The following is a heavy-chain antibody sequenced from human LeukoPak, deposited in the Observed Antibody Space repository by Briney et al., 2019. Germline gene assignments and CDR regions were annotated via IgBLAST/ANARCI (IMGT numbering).Heavy chain of an antibody. Sequence: SVKVSCTASGGTFSSYAISWVRQAPGQGLEWMGGIIPIFGTANYAQKFQGRVTITADESTSTAYMELSSLGSEDTAVYYCARKIVVVPAAIHFNYYGMDVWGQGTTVTVSS. D-gene: IGHD2-2*01. J-gene: IGHJ6*02. CDR1: GGTFSSYA. V-gene: IGHV1-69*13. CDR2: IIPIFGTA. CDR3: ARKIVVVPAAIHFNYYGMDV.